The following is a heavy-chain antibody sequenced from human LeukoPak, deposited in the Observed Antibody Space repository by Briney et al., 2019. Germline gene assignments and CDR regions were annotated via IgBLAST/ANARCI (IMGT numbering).Heavy chain of an antibody. V-gene: IGHV5-51*01. J-gene: IGHJ4*02. D-gene: IGHD3/OR15-3a*01. CDR3: ARHFGTGTPSDY. CDR2: TGDSDT. CDR1: GYRFSNYW. Sequence: GESLKISCQGSGYRFSNYWIARVRQVPGKGLEWMGVTGDSDTRYSPSFEGQVTMSVDKSINTAYLQWSSLKASDTAMYYCARHFGTGTPSDYWGQGTLVTVSS.